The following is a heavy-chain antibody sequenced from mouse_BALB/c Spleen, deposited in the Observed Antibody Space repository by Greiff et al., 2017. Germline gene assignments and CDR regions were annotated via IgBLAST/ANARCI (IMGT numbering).Heavy chain of an antibody. Sequence: VQLHQSGAELVRPGASVTLSCKASGYTFTDYEMHWVKQTPVHGLEWIGAIDPETGGTAYNQKFKGKATLTADKSSSTAYMELRSLTSEDSAVYYCTRKLTTATFDYWGQGTTLTVSS. CDR3: TRKLTTATFDY. D-gene: IGHD1-2*01. CDR1: GYTFTDYE. CDR2: IDPETGGT. J-gene: IGHJ2*01. V-gene: IGHV1-15*01.